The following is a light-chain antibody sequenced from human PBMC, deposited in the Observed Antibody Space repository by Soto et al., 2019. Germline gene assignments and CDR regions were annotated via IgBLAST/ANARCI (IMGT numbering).Light chain of an antibody. Sequence: EIVLTQSPGTLSLSPGERATLPCRASQSVSNNYLAWYQQKPGQAPRLVIYDASSRATGIPDRFSASGSGTDFTLTISRLEPEDFAVYFCQQYSSSPMTFGQGTKVDIK. CDR3: QQYSSSPMT. V-gene: IGKV3-20*01. CDR1: QSVSNNY. J-gene: IGKJ1*01. CDR2: DAS.